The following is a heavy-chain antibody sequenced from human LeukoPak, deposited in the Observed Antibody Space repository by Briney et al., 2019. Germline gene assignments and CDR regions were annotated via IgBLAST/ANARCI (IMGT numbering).Heavy chain of an antibody. Sequence: PGGSLRLSCAASGLTFSSYWMGWVRQAPGKGLEWVANIGKDGSGKNYVDSVKGRFTISRDNAKNSLYLQMNSLRAEDTAVYYCARDRDYYAIDYWGQGTLVTVSS. V-gene: IGHV3-7*01. CDR2: IGKDGSGK. J-gene: IGHJ4*02. D-gene: IGHD3-22*01. CDR3: ARDRDYYAIDY. CDR1: GLTFSSYW.